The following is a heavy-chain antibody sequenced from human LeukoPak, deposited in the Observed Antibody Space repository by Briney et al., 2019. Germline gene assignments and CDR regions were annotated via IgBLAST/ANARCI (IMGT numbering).Heavy chain of an antibody. CDR3: ARLAGADRAVLDY. Sequence: KTSETLSLTCAVYGGSFSGYYWSWLRQPPGKGLEWIGEINHSGSTNYNPSLKSRVTISVDTSKNQFSLKLSSVTAADTAVYHCARLAGADRAVLDYWGQGTLVTVSS. D-gene: IGHD6-19*01. CDR1: GGSFSGYY. V-gene: IGHV4-34*01. J-gene: IGHJ4*02. CDR2: INHSGST.